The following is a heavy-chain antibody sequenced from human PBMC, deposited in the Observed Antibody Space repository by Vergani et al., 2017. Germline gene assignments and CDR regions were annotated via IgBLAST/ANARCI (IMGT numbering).Heavy chain of an antibody. V-gene: IGHV1-8*01. D-gene: IGHD3-10*01. Sequence: QVQLVQSGAEVKKPGASVKVSCKASGYTFTSYDINWVRQATGQGLEWMGWMNPNSGNTGYAQKFQGRVTMTRNTSISTAYMELSSLRSEDTAVYYCARLGPPPNLWFGELSYYYYYMDVWGKGTTVTVSS. J-gene: IGHJ6*03. CDR3: ARLGPPPNLWFGELSYYYYYMDV. CDR1: GYTFTSYD. CDR2: MNPNSGNT.